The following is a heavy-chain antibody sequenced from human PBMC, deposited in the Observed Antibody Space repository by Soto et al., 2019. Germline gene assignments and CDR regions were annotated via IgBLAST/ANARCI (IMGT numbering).Heavy chain of an antibody. CDR3: AYYYDSSGYYY. J-gene: IGHJ4*02. V-gene: IGHV1-69*01. CDR1: GGTFSSYA. D-gene: IGHD3-22*01. Sequence: GASVKVSCKASGGTFSSYAISWLRQAPGQGLEWMGGIIPIFGTANYAQKFQGRVTITADESTSTAYMELSSLRSEDTSVYYCAYYYDSSGYYYWGQGTLVTVSS. CDR2: IIPIFGTA.